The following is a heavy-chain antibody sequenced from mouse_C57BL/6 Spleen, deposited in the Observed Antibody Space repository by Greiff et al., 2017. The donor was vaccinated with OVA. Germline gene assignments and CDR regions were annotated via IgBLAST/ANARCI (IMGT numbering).Heavy chain of an antibody. CDR2: IDPSDSYT. J-gene: IGHJ2*01. Sequence: QVQLQQPGAELVKPGASVKLSCKASGYTFTSYWMQWVKQRPGQGLEWIGEIDPSDSYTNYNQKFKGKATLTVDTSSSTAYMQLSSLTSEDSAVYYCAYGSSYGYYFDYWGQGTTLTVSS. CDR3: AYGSSYGYYFDY. D-gene: IGHD1-1*01. V-gene: IGHV1-50*01. CDR1: GYTFTSYW.